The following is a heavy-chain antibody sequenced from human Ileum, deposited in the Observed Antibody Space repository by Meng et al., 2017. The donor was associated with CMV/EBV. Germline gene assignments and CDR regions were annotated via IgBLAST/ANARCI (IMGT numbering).Heavy chain of an antibody. D-gene: IGHD3-10*01. J-gene: IGHJ4*02. CDR1: GFIFTNAW. CDR3: TWDYYGSFAD. CDR2: IKSKADGGTA. Sequence: SCAASGFIFTNAWMNWVRQAPGKGLEWVGRIKSKADGGTAEYPAAVNGRFTISRDDSKNTLFLQMNSLRTEDTAVYYCTWDYYGSFADWGQGTLVTVSS. V-gene: IGHV3-15*07.